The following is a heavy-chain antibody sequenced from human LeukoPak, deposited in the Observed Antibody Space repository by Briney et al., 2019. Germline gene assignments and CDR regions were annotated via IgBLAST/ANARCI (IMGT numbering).Heavy chain of an antibody. V-gene: IGHV1-46*01. Sequence: ASVKVSCKASGYTFTSYYIHWVRQAPGQGLEWMAVINPSNGVISYALMFHGRVTVTRDMSTSTVYMDLSSLRSDDTAVYYCARVPLFGYYFDFWGQGTLVTVSS. CDR2: INPSNGVI. CDR3: ARVPLFGYYFDF. D-gene: IGHD2/OR15-2a*01. J-gene: IGHJ4*02. CDR1: GYTFTSYY.